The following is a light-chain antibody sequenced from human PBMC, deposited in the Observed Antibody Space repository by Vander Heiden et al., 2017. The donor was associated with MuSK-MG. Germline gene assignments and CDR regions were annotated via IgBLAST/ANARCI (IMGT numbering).Light chain of an antibody. CDR2: DAS. J-gene: IGKJ2*01. CDR3: QQDENLPYT. Sequence: DIQMTQSPSSLSASVGDRVTITCQASQDIRKYLNWYQQKPGKAPKILIYDASDSETGVPSRFSGSGSGTDFTFTISSLQPEDIATYYCQQDENLPYTFGQGTKLXIK. CDR1: QDIRKY. V-gene: IGKV1-33*01.